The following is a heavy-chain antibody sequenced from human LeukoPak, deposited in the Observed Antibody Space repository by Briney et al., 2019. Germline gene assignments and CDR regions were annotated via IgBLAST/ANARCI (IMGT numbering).Heavy chain of an antibody. Sequence: PGGSLRLSCAASGFTFSSYAMSWVRQAPGKGLEWVSAISGSGGSTYYADSAKGRFTISRDNSKNTLYLQMNSLRAEDTAVYYCAKEGGYYDILTGYYSPGYFDYWGQGTLVTVSS. CDR3: AKEGGYYDILTGYYSPGYFDY. V-gene: IGHV3-23*01. D-gene: IGHD3-9*01. CDR1: GFTFSSYA. CDR2: ISGSGGST. J-gene: IGHJ4*02.